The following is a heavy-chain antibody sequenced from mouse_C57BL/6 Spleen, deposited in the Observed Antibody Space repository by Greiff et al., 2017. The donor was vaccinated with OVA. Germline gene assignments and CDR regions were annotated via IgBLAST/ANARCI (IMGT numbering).Heavy chain of an antibody. CDR3: ASRTGKEDY. D-gene: IGHD4-1*01. CDR2: IDPSDSYT. CDR1: GYTFTSYW. J-gene: IGHJ2*01. Sequence: QVQLKQPGAELVMPGASVKLSCKASGYTFTSYWMHWVKQRPGQGLEWIGEIDPSDSYTNYNQKFKGKSTLTVDKSSSTAYMQLSSLTSEDSAVYYCASRTGKEDYWGQGTTLTVSS. V-gene: IGHV1-69*01.